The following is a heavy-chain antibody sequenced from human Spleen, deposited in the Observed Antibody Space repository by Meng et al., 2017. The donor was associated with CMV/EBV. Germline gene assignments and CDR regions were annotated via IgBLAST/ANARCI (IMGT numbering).Heavy chain of an antibody. CDR2: IDPDGTTT. Sequence: GESLKISCAASGFTLRSYWMHWVRQLPGKGLVWVSRIDPDGTTTGYADSVKGRFAIFRDNAKNTLYLQMNNLRAEDTAIYYCARDYWGTADYWGQGTVVTVSS. V-gene: IGHV3-74*01. J-gene: IGHJ4*02. CDR3: ARDYWGTADY. D-gene: IGHD1-7*01. CDR1: GFTLRSYW.